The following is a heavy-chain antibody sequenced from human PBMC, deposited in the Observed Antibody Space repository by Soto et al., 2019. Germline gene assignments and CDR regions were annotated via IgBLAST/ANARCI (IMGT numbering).Heavy chain of an antibody. Sequence: PSETLSLTCTVSGGSITSDGYYWSWIRQHPGKGLEWIGYISNSGSTYYNPSLKSRVTISLDTSKNQFSLKPSSVTAADTAIYYCATLHGSENCFDFWGQGXLVTVSS. V-gene: IGHV4-31*03. CDR1: GGSITSDGYY. D-gene: IGHD3-10*01. CDR2: ISNSGST. CDR3: ATLHGSENCFDF. J-gene: IGHJ4*02.